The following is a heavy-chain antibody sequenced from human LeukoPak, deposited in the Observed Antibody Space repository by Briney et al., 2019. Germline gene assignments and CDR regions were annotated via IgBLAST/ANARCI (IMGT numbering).Heavy chain of an antibody. V-gene: IGHV4-59*08. D-gene: IGHD2-15*01. J-gene: IGHJ4*02. CDR3: ARAYCSGGSCYLNKYYFDY. Sequence: SETLSLTCTVSGGSISGYYWSWIRQPPGKGLEWIGYIHYSGSTNYNPSLKSRVTISVDTSKNQFSLKLSSVTAADTAVYYCARAYCSGGSCYLNKYYFDYWGQGTLVTVSS. CDR2: IHYSGST. CDR1: GGSISGYY.